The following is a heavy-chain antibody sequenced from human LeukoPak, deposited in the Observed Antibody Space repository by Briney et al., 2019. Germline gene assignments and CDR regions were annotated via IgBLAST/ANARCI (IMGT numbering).Heavy chain of an antibody. J-gene: IGHJ4*02. CDR1: GYTFTSYD. CDR3: ARDGEPY. D-gene: IGHD4-17*01. Sequence: ASVKVSCKASGYTFTSYDFNGVRQATGQGLEWMGWINPNSGGTNYAQKFQGRVTMTRDTSISTAYMELSRLRSDETAGYFCARDGEPYWGQGTLVTVSS. CDR2: INPNSGGT. V-gene: IGHV1-2*02.